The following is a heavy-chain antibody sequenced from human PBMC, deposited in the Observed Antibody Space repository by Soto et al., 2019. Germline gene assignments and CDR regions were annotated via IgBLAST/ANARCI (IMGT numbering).Heavy chain of an antibody. J-gene: IGHJ4*02. CDR3: ARSGYSSGWYIGY. CDR2: INHSGST. Sequence: SETLSLTCAVYGGSFSGYYWSWIRQPPGKGLEWIGEINHSGSTNYNPSLKSRVTISVDTSKNKFSLKLSSVTAADTAGYYCARSGYSSGWYIGYWGQGTLVTVSS. V-gene: IGHV4-34*01. D-gene: IGHD6-19*01. CDR1: GGSFSGYY.